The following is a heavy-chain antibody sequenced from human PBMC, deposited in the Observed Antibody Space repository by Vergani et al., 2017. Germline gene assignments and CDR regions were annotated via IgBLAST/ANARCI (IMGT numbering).Heavy chain of an antibody. CDR3: ARDTLGIXIFGVVIPSYYYYGMDV. Sequence: EVQLVESGGGLIQPGGSLRLSCAASGFTFSSYWMHWVRQAPGKGLVWVSRINSDGSSTSYADSVKGRFTISRDNAKNTLYLQMNSLRAEDTAVYYCARDTLGIXIFGVVIPSYYYYGMDVWGQGTTVTVSS. V-gene: IGHV3-74*01. CDR2: INSDGSST. J-gene: IGHJ6*02. D-gene: IGHD3-3*01. CDR1: GFTFSSYW.